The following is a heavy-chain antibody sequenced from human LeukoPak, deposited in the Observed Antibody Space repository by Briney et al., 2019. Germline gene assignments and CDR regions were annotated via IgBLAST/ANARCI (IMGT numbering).Heavy chain of an antibody. V-gene: IGHV3-30*04. D-gene: IGHD2-2*03. CDR2: IADDGNDK. Sequence: GGSLRLSCAASGFIFSSSAMHWVRQAPDKGLEWVAVIADDGNDKYYADSVKGRFIISSDNSKNTLYLQMNSLRTEDTALYYCATVDDLDAFGIWGQGTMVTVS. J-gene: IGHJ3*02. CDR3: ATVDDLDAFGI. CDR1: GFIFSSSA.